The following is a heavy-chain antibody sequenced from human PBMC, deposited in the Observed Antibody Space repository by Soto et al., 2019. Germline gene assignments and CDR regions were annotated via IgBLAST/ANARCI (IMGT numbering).Heavy chain of an antibody. Sequence: GGSLRLSCAASGFTFSNYAMHWVRRAPGKGLECVALISYDGINKYYADSVKGRFTVSRDNSKSTLYLQMNSLRAEDTAVYYCVKDGVSGWSDYFFDYWGQGTLVTVSS. CDR1: GFTFSNYA. V-gene: IGHV3-30*18. D-gene: IGHD6-19*01. J-gene: IGHJ4*02. CDR2: ISYDGINK. CDR3: VKDGVSGWSDYFFDY.